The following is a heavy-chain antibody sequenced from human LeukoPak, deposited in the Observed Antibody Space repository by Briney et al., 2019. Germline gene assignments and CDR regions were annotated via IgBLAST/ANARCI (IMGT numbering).Heavy chain of an antibody. Sequence: SETLSLTCTVSGGSISSGGYYWSWIRQPPGKGLEWIGYIYHSGSTYYNPSLKSRVTLSVDTSKNQFSLRLTSVTAADTAVYYCARPRIPSLRLGPFDPWGQGTLVIVSS. J-gene: IGHJ5*02. D-gene: IGHD5/OR15-5a*01. V-gene: IGHV4-30-2*03. CDR1: GGSISSGGYY. CDR2: IYHSGST. CDR3: ARPRIPSLRLGPFDP.